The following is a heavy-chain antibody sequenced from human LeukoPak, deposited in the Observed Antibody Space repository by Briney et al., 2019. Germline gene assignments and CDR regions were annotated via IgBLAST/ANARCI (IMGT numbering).Heavy chain of an antibody. V-gene: IGHV3-74*01. CDR1: GFTFSIYW. D-gene: IGHD2-21*02. J-gene: IGHJ3*02. CDR3: ARDLGMTSMDI. Sequence: GGSLRLSCGASGFTFSIYWMHWVRQAPGKGLVWVSRINSDGSSTNYADSVKGRFTISRGNAKNTLYLQMNSLGAEDTAVYYCARDLGMTSMDIWGQGTMVTVSS. CDR2: INSDGSST.